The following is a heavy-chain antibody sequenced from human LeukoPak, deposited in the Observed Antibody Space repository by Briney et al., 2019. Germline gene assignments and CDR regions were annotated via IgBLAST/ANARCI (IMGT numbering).Heavy chain of an antibody. V-gene: IGHV1-69*13. CDR3: ARAPNYYDSSGCMDV. D-gene: IGHD3-22*01. Sequence: EASVKVSCKASGGTFSSYAISWVRQAPGQGLEWMGGIIPIFGTANYAQKFQGRVTITADESTSTAYMELSSLRSEDTAVYYCARAPNYYDSSGCMDVWGQGTTVTVSS. J-gene: IGHJ6*02. CDR1: GGTFSSYA. CDR2: IIPIFGTA.